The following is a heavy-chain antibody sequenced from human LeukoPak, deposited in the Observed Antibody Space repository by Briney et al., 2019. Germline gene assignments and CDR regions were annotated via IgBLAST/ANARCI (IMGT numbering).Heavy chain of an antibody. V-gene: IGHV3-21*04. J-gene: IGHJ6*02. CDR3: AKRSRRLTLVRGVPREDV. CDR2: VSGTSEYI. Sequence: PGGSLRLSCAASGFSFSTYSMIWVRQAPGKGLEWVSSVSGTSEYIYYADSVRGRFTISRDNAKNTVYLQMNSLRAEDTAVYYCAKRSRRLTLVRGVPREDVWGQGTTVTVSS. D-gene: IGHD3-10*01. CDR1: GFSFSTYS.